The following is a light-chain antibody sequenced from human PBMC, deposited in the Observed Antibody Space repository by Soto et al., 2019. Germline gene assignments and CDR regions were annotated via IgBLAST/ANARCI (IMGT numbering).Light chain of an antibody. CDR3: QQYNNWPPGT. Sequence: EIVMTQSPATLSVSPVERATLSCRASQSVSSNVAWYQQKPGQAPRLLIYGASTRLTRIPARFSGSGSGTEFTLVFSSLQSEDFAVCYCQQYNNWPPGTCGQGTKVEIK. J-gene: IGKJ1*01. CDR2: GAS. CDR1: QSVSSN. V-gene: IGKV3-15*01.